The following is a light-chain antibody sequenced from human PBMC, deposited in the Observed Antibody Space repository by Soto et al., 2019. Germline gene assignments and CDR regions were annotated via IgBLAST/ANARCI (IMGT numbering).Light chain of an antibody. J-gene: IGLJ2*01. CDR1: SSDVGGHNF. Sequence: QSALTQPPSASGSPGQSVTISCTGTSSDVGGHNFVSWYQQLPGTAPKLLIYSNNQRPSGVPDRISGTKSGTSASLAISGLQSEDEADYYCAAWDDSLNGVVFGGGTKLTVL. CDR2: SNN. V-gene: IGLV1-44*01. CDR3: AAWDDSLNGVV.